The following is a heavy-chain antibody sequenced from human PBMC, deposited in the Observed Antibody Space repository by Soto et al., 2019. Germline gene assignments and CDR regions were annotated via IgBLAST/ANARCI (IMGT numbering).Heavy chain of an antibody. CDR1: GYTFTSYA. CDR3: ARDVVRVSYNWFEP. J-gene: IGHJ5*02. V-gene: IGHV1-3*01. CDR2: INARTANT. Sequence: ASVKVSCKPSGYTFTSYAMHWVRQPPGQRLEWMGWINARTANTNYSQKFQGRVTITRDTSASTAYMELSSLRSKDTAVYYCARDVVRVSYNWFEPWGQGTMVTAAS. D-gene: IGHD2-15*01.